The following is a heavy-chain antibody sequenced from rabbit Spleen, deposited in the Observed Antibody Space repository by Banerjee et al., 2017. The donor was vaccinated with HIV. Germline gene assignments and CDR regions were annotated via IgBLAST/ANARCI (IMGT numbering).Heavy chain of an antibody. D-gene: IGHD8-1*01. CDR1: GVSFSNCNF. CDR3: ARDTGSSFSTYGMDL. J-gene: IGHJ6*01. V-gene: IGHV1S40*01. Sequence: QSLEESGGDLVKPGASLTLTCTASGVSFSNCNFMCWVRQAPGKGLEWIACIDTGSRDFTYYASWAKGRFTISKTSSTTVTLQMTSLTVADTATYFCARDTGSSFSTYGMDLWGQGTLVTVS. CDR2: IDTGSRDFT.